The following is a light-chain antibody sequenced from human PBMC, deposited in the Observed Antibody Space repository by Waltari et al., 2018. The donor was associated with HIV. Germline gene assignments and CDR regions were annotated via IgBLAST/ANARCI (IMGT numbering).Light chain of an antibody. CDR1: SGHSSYI. CDR2: LEGSGSY. CDR3: ETWDSNTYV. J-gene: IGLJ1*01. V-gene: IGLV4-60*03. Sequence: QPVLTQSSSASASLGSSVKLTCTLSSGHSSYIIALHQQQPVKAPRYWMKLEGSGSYNKGSGVPDRFSGSSSGADRYLTISNLQSEDEADYYCETWDSNTYVFGTGTKVTVL.